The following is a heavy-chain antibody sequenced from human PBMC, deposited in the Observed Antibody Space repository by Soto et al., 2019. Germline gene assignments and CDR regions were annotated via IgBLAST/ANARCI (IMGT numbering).Heavy chain of an antibody. V-gene: IGHV3-23*01. Sequence: GGSLRLSCAASGFILNNYAMSWVRQAPGKGLEWVSSISTSGGSAYYADSVKGRFTISRDKSKDTVYLQMNSLRVEDTAMYHCANLPARTGDRDYFDYWGQGTVVTVSS. CDR1: GFILNNYA. J-gene: IGHJ4*02. D-gene: IGHD3-10*01. CDR2: ISTSGGSA. CDR3: ANLPARTGDRDYFDY.